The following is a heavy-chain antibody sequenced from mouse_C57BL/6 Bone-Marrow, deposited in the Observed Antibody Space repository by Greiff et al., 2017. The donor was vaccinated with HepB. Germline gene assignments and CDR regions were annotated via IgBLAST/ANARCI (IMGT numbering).Heavy chain of an antibody. CDR3: ARKGGSSLYY. CDR2: INPNNGGT. V-gene: IGHV1-26*01. CDR1: GYTFTDYY. J-gene: IGHJ2*01. Sequence: VQLQQSGPELVKPGASVKISCKASGYTFTDYYMNWVKQSHGKSLEWIGDINPNNGGTSYNQKFKGKATLTVDKSSSTAYMELRSLTSEDSAVYYCARKGGSSLYYWGQGTTLTVSS. D-gene: IGHD1-1*01.